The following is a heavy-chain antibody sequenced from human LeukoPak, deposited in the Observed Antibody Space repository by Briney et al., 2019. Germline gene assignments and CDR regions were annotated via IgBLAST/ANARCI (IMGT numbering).Heavy chain of an antibody. J-gene: IGHJ6*03. CDR2: IYSGGST. D-gene: IGHD1-26*01. Sequence: GGSLRLSCAASGFTVSSNYMSWVRQAPGKGLEWVSVIYSGGSTYYADSVKGRFTISRDNSKNTLYPQMNSLRAEDTAVYYCARGSYYYYYYMDVWGKGTTVTVSS. V-gene: IGHV3-53*01. CDR1: GFTVSSNY. CDR3: ARGSYYYYYYMDV.